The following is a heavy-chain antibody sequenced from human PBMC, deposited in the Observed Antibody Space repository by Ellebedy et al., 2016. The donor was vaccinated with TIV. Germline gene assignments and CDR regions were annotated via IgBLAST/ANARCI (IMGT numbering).Heavy chain of an antibody. CDR2: IYHSGST. CDR1: GGSISSYY. J-gene: IGHJ6*04. Sequence: SETLSLTXTVSGGSISSYYWSWIRQPPGKGLEWIGYIYHSGSTNYNPSLKSRVTISVDTSKNQFSLKLSSVTAADTAVYYCAREPYYYGSGSSKVWGKGTTVTVSS. CDR3: AREPYYYGSGSSKV. V-gene: IGHV4-59*12. D-gene: IGHD3-10*01.